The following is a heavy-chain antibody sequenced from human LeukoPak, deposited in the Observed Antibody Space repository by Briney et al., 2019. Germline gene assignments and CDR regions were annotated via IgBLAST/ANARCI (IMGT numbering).Heavy chain of an antibody. D-gene: IGHD2-2*01. V-gene: IGHV3-23*01. CDR2: ISGSGTNT. CDR1: GFTFSSYA. Sequence: GGSLRLSCAASGFTFSSYAMNWVRQAPGKGLEWVSGISGSGTNTYYADSVKGRFTISRDNSKNTLYLQMNSLRAEDTALYYCAKLPYQMLMFADYWGQGTLVTVSS. J-gene: IGHJ4*02. CDR3: AKLPYQMLMFADY.